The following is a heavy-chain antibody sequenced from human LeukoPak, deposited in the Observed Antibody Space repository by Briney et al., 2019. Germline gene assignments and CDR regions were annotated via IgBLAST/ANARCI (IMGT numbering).Heavy chain of an antibody. D-gene: IGHD1-7*01. CDR1: GGSISSYY. Sequence: SETLSLTCTVSGGSISSYYWSWIRQPPGKGLEWIGYIYYSGSTNYNPSLESRGTISVDTSKNQFSLKLSSVTAADTAVYYCARDTRITGTTWFDPWGQGTLVTVSS. V-gene: IGHV4-59*01. J-gene: IGHJ5*02. CDR2: IYYSGST. CDR3: ARDTRITGTTWFDP.